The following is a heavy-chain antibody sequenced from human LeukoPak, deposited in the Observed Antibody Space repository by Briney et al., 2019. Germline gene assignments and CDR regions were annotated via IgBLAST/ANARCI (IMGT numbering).Heavy chain of an antibody. V-gene: IGHV3-23*01. CDR2: ISGSGGST. CDR3: AKDRYSYTYQFDY. D-gene: IGHD5-18*01. J-gene: IGHJ4*02. CDR1: GFTFSSYA. Sequence: GGSLRLPCAASGFTFSSYAMSWVRQAPGKGLEWVSAISGSGGSTYYADSVKGRFTISRDNSKNTLYLQMNSLRAEDTAVYYCAKDRYSYTYQFDYWGQGTLVTVSS.